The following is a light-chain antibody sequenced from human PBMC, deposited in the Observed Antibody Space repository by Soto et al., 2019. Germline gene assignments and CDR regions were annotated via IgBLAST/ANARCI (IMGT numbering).Light chain of an antibody. CDR2: DAS. J-gene: IGKJ1*01. CDR1: QSVSSY. CDR3: QQRSNWPPWT. Sequence: EIVLTQSPATLSLSPGETATLSCMASQSVSSYLAWYQQKPGQAPRLLIYDASNRATAIPARFSGSGSGTDFTLTISSLEPEDFAGYYCQQRSNWPPWTFGQGTKVEIK. V-gene: IGKV3-11*01.